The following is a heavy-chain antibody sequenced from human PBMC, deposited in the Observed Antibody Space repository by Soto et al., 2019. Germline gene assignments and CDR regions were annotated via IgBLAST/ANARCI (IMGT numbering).Heavy chain of an antibody. CDR1: GFPFSSYA. D-gene: IGHD5-12*01. V-gene: IGHV3-23*01. J-gene: IGHJ4*02. CDR2: ISGGGNER. Sequence: VQLLESGGSLVQPGGSLTLSCAASGFPFSSYAMRWVRQTPEKGLEWVAGISGGGNERYYADFVQGRFTFSRDNSRNIISMQRNSLRAADTAMYYCARSLFMVAPDNEPFYYCGQGTLDTVSS. CDR3: ARSLFMVAPDNEPFYY.